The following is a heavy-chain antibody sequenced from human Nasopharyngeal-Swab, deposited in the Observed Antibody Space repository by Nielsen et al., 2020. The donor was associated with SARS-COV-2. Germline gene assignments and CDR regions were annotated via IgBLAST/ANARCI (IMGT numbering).Heavy chain of an antibody. CDR2: IYHSGST. D-gene: IGHD6-13*01. Sequence: SETLSLTCAVSGGSISSGGYSWSWIRQPPGKGLEWIGYIYHSGSTYYNPSLKSRVTISVDTSKNQFSLKLSSVTAADTAVYYCARCIAAAGPAPDYWGQGTLVTVS. CDR3: ARCIAAAGPAPDY. CDR1: GGSISSGGYS. J-gene: IGHJ4*02. V-gene: IGHV4-30-2*01.